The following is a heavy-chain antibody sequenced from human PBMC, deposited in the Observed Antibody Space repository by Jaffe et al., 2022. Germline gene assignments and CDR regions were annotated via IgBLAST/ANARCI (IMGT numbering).Heavy chain of an antibody. J-gene: IGHJ6*03. V-gene: IGHV4-61*02. CDR3: ARDVDTAPDYYYYYMDV. D-gene: IGHD5-18*01. Sequence: QVQLQESGPGLVKPSQTLSLTCTVSGGSISSGSYYWSWIRQPAGKGLEWIGRIYTSGSTNYNPSLKSRVTISVDTSKNQFSLKLSSVTAADTAVYYCARDVDTAPDYYYYYMDVWGKGTTVTVSS. CDR1: GGSISSGSYY. CDR2: IYTSGST.